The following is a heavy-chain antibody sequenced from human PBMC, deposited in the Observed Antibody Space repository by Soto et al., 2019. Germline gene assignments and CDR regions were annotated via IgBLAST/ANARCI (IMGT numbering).Heavy chain of an antibody. Sequence: QVQLVQSGAEVKKPGSSVKVSCKASGGTFSSYAISWVRQAPGQGLEWMGGIIPISDTTNYAQKFQGRVTITADESTSTAYMELSRLRSEATAVYYCARSQGSSTSLEIYYYYYYGMDVWGQGNTVTVSS. CDR1: GGTFSSYA. V-gene: IGHV1-69*01. D-gene: IGHD2-2*01. J-gene: IGHJ6*02. CDR2: IIPISDTT. CDR3: ARSQGSSTSLEIYYYYYYGMDV.